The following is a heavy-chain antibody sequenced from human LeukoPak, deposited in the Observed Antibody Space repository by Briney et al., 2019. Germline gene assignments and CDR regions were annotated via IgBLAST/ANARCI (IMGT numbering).Heavy chain of an antibody. Sequence: SETLSLTCPVSRGSLLSTVCYCGGIRPPPGKGLEWIGSLYYSGYIYYNPYLKSRVVISVNESKNQFSLRLNSVTSAESAVYSWLKHDLRGQGTLVTVAS. D-gene: IGHD2-21*02. CDR3: LKHDL. J-gene: IGHJ4*02. V-gene: IGHV4-39*01. CDR1: RGSLLSTVCY. CDR2: LYYSGYI.